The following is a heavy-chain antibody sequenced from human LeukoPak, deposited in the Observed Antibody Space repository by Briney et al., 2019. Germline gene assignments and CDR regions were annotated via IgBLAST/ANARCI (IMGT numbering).Heavy chain of an antibody. V-gene: IGHV4-34*01. CDR2: INHSGST. J-gene: IGHJ4*02. CDR3: ARHGREQWLLRYFDY. D-gene: IGHD6-19*01. Sequence: SETLSLTCAVYGXSFSGYYWSWIRQPPGKGLEWIGEINHSGSTNYNPSLKSRVTISVGTSKNQFSLKLSSVTAADTAVYYCARHGREQWLLRYFDYWGQGTLVTVSS. CDR1: GXSFSGYY.